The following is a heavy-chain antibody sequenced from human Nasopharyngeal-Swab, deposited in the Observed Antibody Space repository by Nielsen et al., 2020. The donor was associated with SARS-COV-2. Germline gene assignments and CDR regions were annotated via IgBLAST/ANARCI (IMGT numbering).Heavy chain of an antibody. V-gene: IGHV4-4*02. CDR2: IYHSGST. CDR3: ARGIVVVPAAIVADAFDI. CDR1: GGSISSSNW. D-gene: IGHD2-2*01. J-gene: IGHJ3*02. Sequence: SETLSLTCAVSGGSISSSNWWSWVRQPPGKGLEWIGEIYHSGSTNYNPSLKSRVTISVDKSKNPFSLKLSSVTAADTAVYYCARGIVVVPAAIVADAFDIWGQGTMVTVSS.